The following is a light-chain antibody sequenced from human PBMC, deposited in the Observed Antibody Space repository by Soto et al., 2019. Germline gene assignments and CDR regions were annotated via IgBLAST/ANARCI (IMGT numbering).Light chain of an antibody. CDR3: QQRNKWPPVT. V-gene: IGKV3-11*01. CDR1: PSVSNS. J-gene: IGKJ4*01. CDR2: DAS. Sequence: ESVLTQSQATLSLSPGERATLSCRASPSVSNSLAWYQHKPGQAPRLLIYDASNRATGVPTRFSGSGSGTDFTLTISSLEPEDFAVYYCQQRNKWPPVTFGGGTKVDIK.